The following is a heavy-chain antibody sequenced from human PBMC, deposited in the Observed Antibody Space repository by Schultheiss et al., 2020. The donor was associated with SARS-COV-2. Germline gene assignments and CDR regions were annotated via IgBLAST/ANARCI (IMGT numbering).Heavy chain of an antibody. Sequence: GESLKISCAASGFTFRSYAMSWVRQAPGKGLEWVSAISGSGGSTYYADSVKGRFTISRDNSKNTLYLQMNSLRAEDTAVYYCARVAIFGVVIRAHFDYWGQGTLVTVSS. J-gene: IGHJ4*02. CDR2: ISGSGGST. CDR3: ARVAIFGVVIRAHFDY. V-gene: IGHV3-23*01. CDR1: GFTFRSYA. D-gene: IGHD3-3*01.